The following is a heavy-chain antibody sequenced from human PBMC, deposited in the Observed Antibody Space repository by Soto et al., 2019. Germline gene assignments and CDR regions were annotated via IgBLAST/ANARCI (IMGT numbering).Heavy chain of an antibody. V-gene: IGHV3-30-3*01. CDR2: ISPDGSHA. Sequence: QVQLVEAGGDVVQPGRSLRLSCAASGSTFSSYDIHWVRQAPGKGLEWVAHISPDGSHAYYADSVKGRFTVSRDNAKNTVYQQMNSLRAEEAAVYYFARGPSHGAFDIWGQGTMVTVSS. CDR1: GSTFSSYD. J-gene: IGHJ3*02. CDR3: ARGPSHGAFDI.